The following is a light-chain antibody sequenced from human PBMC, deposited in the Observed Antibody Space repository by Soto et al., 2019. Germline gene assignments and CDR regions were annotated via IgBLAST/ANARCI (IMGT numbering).Light chain of an antibody. Sequence: EIVMTQSPGTLSVSPGERATLCCRASQSVSSDLAWYHQKPGQAPRLLMYGASIRAAGVPDRFSGRGSGTEFTLTSSRLEPEDFKVYYCHHYETFGQGTKVDI. V-gene: IGKV3D-15*01. CDR1: QSVSSD. CDR3: HHYET. CDR2: GAS. J-gene: IGKJ1*01.